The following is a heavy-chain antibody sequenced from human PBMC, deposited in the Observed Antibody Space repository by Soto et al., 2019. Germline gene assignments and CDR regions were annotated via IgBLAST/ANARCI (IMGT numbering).Heavy chain of an antibody. J-gene: IGHJ4*02. V-gene: IGHV4-30-4*01. Sequence: QVQLQESGPGLVKPSQSLSLTCTVSGGSISSGDYYWSWIRQPPGKGLEWIGYIYYSGSTYYNPSLKSRVTISVDTSKNQFSLKLSSVTAADTAVYYCARVGGFGATTIDYWGQGTLVTVSS. CDR3: ARVGGFGATTIDY. D-gene: IGHD3-10*01. CDR2: IYYSGST. CDR1: GGSISSGDYY.